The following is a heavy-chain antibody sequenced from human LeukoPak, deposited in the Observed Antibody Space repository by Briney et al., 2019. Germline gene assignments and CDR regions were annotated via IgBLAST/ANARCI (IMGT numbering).Heavy chain of an antibody. CDR2: ISGSGGST. D-gene: IGHD2-8*01. Sequence: QSGGSLRLSCAASGFTFSSYAMSWVRQAPGKGLEWVSAISGSGGSTYYADSVKGRFTISRDNAKNSLYLQMNSLRAEDTAVYYCASTNRGKPGYYMDVWGKGTTVTVSS. CDR3: ASTNRGKPGYYMDV. CDR1: GFTFSSYA. J-gene: IGHJ6*03. V-gene: IGHV3-23*01.